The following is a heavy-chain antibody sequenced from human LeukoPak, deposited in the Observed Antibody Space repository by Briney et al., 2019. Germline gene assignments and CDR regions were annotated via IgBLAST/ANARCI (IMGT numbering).Heavy chain of an antibody. V-gene: IGHV4-61*02. CDR1: GGSISSGNYY. CDR3: ARALLDGEVAGTSWSENWFDP. D-gene: IGHD6-19*01. CDR2: IYTSGST. Sequence: PSETLSLTCTVSGGSISSGNYYWSWIRQPAGKGLEWIGRIYTSGSTYYNPSLKSRVTISVDTSKNQFSLKLSSVTAADTAVYYCARALLDGEVAGTSWSENWFDPWGQGTLVTVSS. J-gene: IGHJ5*02.